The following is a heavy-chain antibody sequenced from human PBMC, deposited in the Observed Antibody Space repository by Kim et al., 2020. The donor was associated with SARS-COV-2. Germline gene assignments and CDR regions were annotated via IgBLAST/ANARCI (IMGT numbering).Heavy chain of an antibody. D-gene: IGHD3-16*01. CDR2: ISSSGSTI. CDR1: GFTFSSYE. CDR3: ARVRRFRNYDYVSYFDY. Sequence: GGSLRLSCAASGFTFSSYEMNWVRQAPGKGLEWVSYISSSGSTIYYADSVKGRFTISRDNAKNSLYLQMNSLRAEDTAVYYCARVRRFRNYDYVSYFDYWGQGTLVTVSS. J-gene: IGHJ4*02. V-gene: IGHV3-48*03.